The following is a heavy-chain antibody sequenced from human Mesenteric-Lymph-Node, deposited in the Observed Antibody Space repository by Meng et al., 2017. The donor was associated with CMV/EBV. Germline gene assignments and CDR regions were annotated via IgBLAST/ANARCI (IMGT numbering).Heavy chain of an antibody. CDR1: GYTFTGYY. V-gene: IGHV1-2*02. CDR2: INPNSGGT. J-gene: IGHJ4*02. D-gene: IGHD5-24*01. CDR3: ARSQSSWGYNYEMPDY. Sequence: ASVKVSCKASGYTFTGYYMHWVRQAPGQGLEWMGWINPNSGGTNYAQKFQGRVTMTRDTSISTAYMELSRPRSDDTAVYYCARSQSSWGYNYEMPDYWGQGTLVTVSS.